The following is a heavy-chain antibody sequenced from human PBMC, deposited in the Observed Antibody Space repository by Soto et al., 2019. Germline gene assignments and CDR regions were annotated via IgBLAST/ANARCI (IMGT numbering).Heavy chain of an antibody. CDR2: ISGSGGNT. J-gene: IGHJ4*02. CDR1: GFTFSSHA. CDR3: AKSGSTTPHCSSITCYRGY. D-gene: IGHD2-2*01. Sequence: GGSLRLSCAASGFTFSSHAMSWIRQAPGKGLEWVSGISGSGGNTYYADSVKGRFTISRDNSKNTLYLQMNSLRAEDTAVYYCAKSGSTTPHCSSITCYRGYWGQGTMVTVSS. V-gene: IGHV3-23*01.